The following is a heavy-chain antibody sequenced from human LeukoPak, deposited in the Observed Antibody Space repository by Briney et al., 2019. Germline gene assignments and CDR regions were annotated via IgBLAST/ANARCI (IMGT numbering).Heavy chain of an antibody. V-gene: IGHV3-23*01. D-gene: IGHD2-15*01. CDR2: TSSSDAGT. Sequence: GGSLRLSCAASGSTLNNYAMSWVRQAPGKGLEWVSATSSSDAGTYHADSVRGRFTISRDNSKNTLYLQMNSLRAEDAAVYYCARAPVTSCSGVLCYPFDYWGQGTLVTVSS. J-gene: IGHJ4*02. CDR3: ARAPVTSCSGVLCYPFDY. CDR1: GSTLNNYA.